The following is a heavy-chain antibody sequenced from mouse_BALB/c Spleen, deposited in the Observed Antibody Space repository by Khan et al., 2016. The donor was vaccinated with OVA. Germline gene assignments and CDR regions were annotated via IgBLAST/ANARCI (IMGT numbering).Heavy chain of an antibody. J-gene: IGHJ4*01. CDR2: INTETGET. CDR1: GYTFTDYS. CDR3: ASITTVVYYYAMDY. Sequence: QIQLVQSGPELKKPGETVKISCKASGYTFTDYSMHWVKQAPGKGLKWMGWINTETGETTYADDFKGRFAFSLETSASTAYLQINNLKNEDTATYFCASITTVVYYYAMDYWGQGTSVTVSS. D-gene: IGHD1-1*01. V-gene: IGHV9-2-1*01.